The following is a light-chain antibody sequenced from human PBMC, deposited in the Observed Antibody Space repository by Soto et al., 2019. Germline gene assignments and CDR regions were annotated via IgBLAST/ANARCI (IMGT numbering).Light chain of an antibody. CDR2: GNS. J-gene: IGLJ3*02. Sequence: QSVLTQPPSVSGAPGQRVTISCTGSRSNIGAGYDVHWYQQLPGTAPKLLIYGNSNRPSGFPDRFSGSKSGASASLAITGLQAEDEADYYCQSYDSSLRGWVFGGGTKLTVL. CDR3: QSYDSSLRGWV. CDR1: RSNIGAGYD. V-gene: IGLV1-40*01.